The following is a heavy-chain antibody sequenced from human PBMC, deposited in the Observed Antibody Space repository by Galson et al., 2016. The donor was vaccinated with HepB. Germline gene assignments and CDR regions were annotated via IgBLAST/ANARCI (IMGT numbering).Heavy chain of an antibody. D-gene: IGHD6-6*01. CDR2: TYSGGGS. Sequence: SLRLSCAASGFSVTTTYMNWVRRAPGKGLEWVSITYSGGGSFYADSVKGRFTVSRDDSHVYLQMNSLRAEDTAIYYCARARDNTREYHSLDVWGQGTTVTVAS. J-gene: IGHJ6*02. CDR3: ARARDNTREYHSLDV. V-gene: IGHV3-53*01. CDR1: GFSVTTTY.